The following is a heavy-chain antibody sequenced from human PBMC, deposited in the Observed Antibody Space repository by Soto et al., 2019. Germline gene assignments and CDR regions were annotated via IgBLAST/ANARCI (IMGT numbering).Heavy chain of an antibody. Sequence: GGSLRLSCAASGFTFSNAWMSWVRQAPGKGLEWVGRIKSKTDGGTTDYAAPVKGRFTISRDDSKNTLYLQMNSLRTEDTAVYYCTTGGSGSFTYYYGMDVWGQGTTVTVSS. D-gene: IGHD3-10*01. CDR1: GFTFSNAW. V-gene: IGHV3-15*01. CDR3: TTGGSGSFTYYYGMDV. CDR2: IKSKTDGGTT. J-gene: IGHJ6*02.